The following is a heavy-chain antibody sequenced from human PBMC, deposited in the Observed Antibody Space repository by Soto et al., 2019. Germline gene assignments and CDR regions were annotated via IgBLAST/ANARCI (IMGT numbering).Heavy chain of an antibody. CDR1: GFTFSSYE. D-gene: IGHD4-4*01. V-gene: IGHV3-48*03. CDR2: IGTSGKTI. J-gene: IGHJ6*02. Sequence: RRLSCAVSGFTFSSYEMNWVCQAPGKGLEWVSYIGTSGKTIYYADSVRGRFTIPRDNAKNSLYLQMNSLRAEDTAVYFCARDPAIYSGKFDYGLDVWGRGTTVTVSS. CDR3: ARDPAIYSGKFDYGLDV.